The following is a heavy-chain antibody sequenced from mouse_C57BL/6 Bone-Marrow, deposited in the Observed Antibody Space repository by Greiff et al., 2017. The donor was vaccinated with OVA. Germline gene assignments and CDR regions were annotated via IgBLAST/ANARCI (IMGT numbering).Heavy chain of an antibody. CDR2: IYPGDGDT. CDR3: ARRLRFLYYFDY. CDR1: GYAFSSYW. Sequence: VQLQQSGAELVKPGASVKISCKASGYAFSSYWMNWVKQRPGKGLEWIGQIYPGDGDTNYNGKSKGKATLTADKSSSTAYMQLSSLTSEDSAVYFCARRLRFLYYFDYWGQGTTLTVSS. J-gene: IGHJ2*01. V-gene: IGHV1-80*01.